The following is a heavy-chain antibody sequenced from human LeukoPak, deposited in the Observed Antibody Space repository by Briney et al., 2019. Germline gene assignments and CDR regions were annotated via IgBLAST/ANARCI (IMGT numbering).Heavy chain of an antibody. J-gene: IGHJ4*02. CDR3: ARADDYDFWSGYTNAFDY. V-gene: IGHV4-34*01. Sequence: SETLSLTCAVYGGSFSGYYWSWIRQPPGKGLEWIGEINHSGSTNYNPSLKSRVTITVDTSKNQFCLKQSSVIAADTAVYYCARADDYDFWSGYTNAFDYWGQGTLVTVSS. CDR1: GGSFSGYY. D-gene: IGHD3-3*01. CDR2: INHSGST.